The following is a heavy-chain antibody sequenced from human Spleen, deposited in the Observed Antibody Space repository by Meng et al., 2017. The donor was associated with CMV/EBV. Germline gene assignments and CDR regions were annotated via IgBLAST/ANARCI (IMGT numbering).Heavy chain of an antibody. Sequence: ASVKVFCKTFGYSFTGYYMYWVRQTPGQGLEWMGWINPKSGDTNYAQKFQGRVTMTRVTSINSAYMELNSLRSDDTAVYYCARSIKNNSGTPYGMDVWGQGTTVTVSS. CDR2: INPKSGDT. V-gene: IGHV1-2*02. D-gene: IGHD6-19*01. CDR3: ARSIKNNSGTPYGMDV. CDR1: GYSFTGYY. J-gene: IGHJ6*02.